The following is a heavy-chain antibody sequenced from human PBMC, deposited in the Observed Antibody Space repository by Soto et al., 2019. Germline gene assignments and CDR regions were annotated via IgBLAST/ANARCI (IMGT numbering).Heavy chain of an antibody. V-gene: IGHV1-69*10. CDR3: ATQTYSSTPDAFDI. CDR2: FIPKHGET. Sequence: SVKVSCKASGGTFSSYTISWVRQAPGQGLEWMGGFIPKHGETNYAQKFQGRVTMTEDKSTDTAYMELSSLRSEDTAVYYCATQTYSSTPDAFDIWGQGTMVTVSS. D-gene: IGHD6-13*01. J-gene: IGHJ3*02. CDR1: GGTFSSYT.